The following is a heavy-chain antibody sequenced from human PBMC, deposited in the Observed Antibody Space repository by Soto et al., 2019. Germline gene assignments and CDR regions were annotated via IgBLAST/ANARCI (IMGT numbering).Heavy chain of an antibody. Sequence: QVQVVESGGGGVQPGGSQRLSCAASGFTFSNYGMHWVRQAPGKGLEWVAIISFDGNNKYYSDSVKGRFTISRDNSKNMVFLQMNSLRPEDTAVYYCVKPKEHFYDSSPGETWGQGTPVTVSS. CDR3: VKPKEHFYDSSPGET. CDR2: ISFDGNNK. CDR1: GFTFSNYG. V-gene: IGHV3-30*18. J-gene: IGHJ5*02. D-gene: IGHD3-22*01.